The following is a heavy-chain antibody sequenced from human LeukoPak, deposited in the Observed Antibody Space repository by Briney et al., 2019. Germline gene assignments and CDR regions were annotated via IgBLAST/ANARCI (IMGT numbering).Heavy chain of an antibody. CDR2: IYHSGST. Sequence: SETLSLTCAVSGYSISSGYYWGWIRQPPGKGLEWIGSIYHSGSTYYNPSLKSRVTISVDTSKNQFSLKLSSVTAADTAVYYCALFDGGYWGQGTVVTVSS. V-gene: IGHV4-38-2*01. J-gene: IGHJ4*02. CDR1: GYSISSGYY. D-gene: IGHD2-15*01. CDR3: ALFDGGY.